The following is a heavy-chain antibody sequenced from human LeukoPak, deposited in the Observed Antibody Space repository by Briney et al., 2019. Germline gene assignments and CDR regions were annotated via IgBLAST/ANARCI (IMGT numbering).Heavy chain of an antibody. CDR3: ARRGSVDTPMSNWEWWY. CDR2: ISTYNGDT. D-gene: IGHD5-18*01. V-gene: IGHV1-18*01. CDR1: GYTFTTYG. J-gene: IGHJ4*02. Sequence: GASVKVSCKASGYTFTTYGISWLRQAPGRGLEWMAWISTYNGDTNYAQKLQGRLTLTTDTSTSTVYMELRSLRSDDTAVYYCARRGSVDTPMSNWEWWYWGQGTLVTVSS.